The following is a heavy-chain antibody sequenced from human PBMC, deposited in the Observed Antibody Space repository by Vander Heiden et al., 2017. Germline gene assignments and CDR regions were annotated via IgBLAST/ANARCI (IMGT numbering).Heavy chain of an antibody. CDR1: GGSISSTSYF. V-gene: IGHV4-39*01. CDR2: FYHNGDT. CDR3: VRKVRGPGMTGG. Sequence: QVQLQESGPGLVKPSETLSLTSTVSGGSISSTSYFLGWIRQSPGKGLKWMGSFYHNGDTYYNLSLRSSVTMSVNTSKNQFSLRLTSGTAADTAVYYCVRKVRGPGMTGGWGQGTLVTVSS. J-gene: IGHJ4*02. D-gene: IGHD1-1*01.